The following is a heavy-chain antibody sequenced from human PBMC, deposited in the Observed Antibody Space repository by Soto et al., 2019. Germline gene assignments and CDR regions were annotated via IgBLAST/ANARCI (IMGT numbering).Heavy chain of an antibody. V-gene: IGHV1-24*01. CDR1: GYTLTELS. CDR3: ARGGQWDFLSDY. D-gene: IGHD1-26*01. CDR2: FDPEDGET. J-gene: IGHJ4*02. Sequence: ASVKVSCKVSGYTLTELSMHWVQQAPGKGLEWMGGFDPEDGETIYAQKFQGRVTLTTDTSTSTAYMELRSLRSDDTAVYFCARGGQWDFLSDYWGQGTLVTVSS.